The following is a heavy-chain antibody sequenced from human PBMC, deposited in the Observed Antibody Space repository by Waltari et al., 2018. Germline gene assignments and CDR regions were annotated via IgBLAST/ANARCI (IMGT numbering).Heavy chain of an antibody. V-gene: IGHV4-59*01. CDR2: IYYSGST. J-gene: IGHJ4*02. Sequence: QVQLQESGPGLVKPSETLSLTCTVSGGSISSYYRSWIRQPPGKGLEWIGYIYYSGSTNYNPSLKSRVTISVDTSKNQFSLKLSSVTAADTAVYYCAREPLYSSGFDYWGQGTLVTVSS. D-gene: IGHD6-19*01. CDR1: GGSISSYY. CDR3: AREPLYSSGFDY.